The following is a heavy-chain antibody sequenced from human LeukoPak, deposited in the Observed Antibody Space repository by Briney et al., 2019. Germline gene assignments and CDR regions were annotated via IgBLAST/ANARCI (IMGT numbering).Heavy chain of an antibody. V-gene: IGHV4-59*01. CDR2: IYYSGST. CDR1: GGSISSYY. J-gene: IGHJ4*02. CDR3: ARDRSSGVFDY. D-gene: IGHD6-19*01. Sequence: PSEALSLTCADPGGSISSYYRSWIRQPPGKGLEWIGYIYYSGSTTYNPSLKSRATISVDTTKHKFSLKLSSVTAADTAVYYCARDRSSGVFDYWGQGTLVSVSS.